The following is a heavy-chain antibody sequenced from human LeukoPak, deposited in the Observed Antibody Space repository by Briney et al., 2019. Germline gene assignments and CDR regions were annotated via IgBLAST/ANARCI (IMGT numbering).Heavy chain of an antibody. Sequence: PSETLSLTCTVSGGSISSSSYYWGWIRQPPGKGLEWIGSIYYSGSTYYNPSLKSRVTISVDTSKNQFSLKLSSVTAADTAVYYCARDRLTGYSGEAAFDIWGQGTMVTVSS. V-gene: IGHV4-39*07. CDR2: IYYSGST. CDR1: GGSISSSSYY. D-gene: IGHD3-9*01. J-gene: IGHJ3*02. CDR3: ARDRLTGYSGEAAFDI.